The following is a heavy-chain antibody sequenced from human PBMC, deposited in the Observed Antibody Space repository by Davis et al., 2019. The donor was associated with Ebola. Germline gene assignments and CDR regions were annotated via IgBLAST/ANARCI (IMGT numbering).Heavy chain of an antibody. CDR1: GFTVSSNY. CDR2: IYSGGST. J-gene: IGHJ4*02. CDR3: ARGSIYYGSGLYFDY. V-gene: IGHV3-53*04. Sequence: GESLKISCAASGFTVSSNYMSWVRQAPGKGLEWVSVIYSGGSTYYADSVKGRFTISRHNSKNTLYLQMNSLRAEDTAVYYCARGSIYYGSGLYFDYWGQGTLVTVSS. D-gene: IGHD3-10*01.